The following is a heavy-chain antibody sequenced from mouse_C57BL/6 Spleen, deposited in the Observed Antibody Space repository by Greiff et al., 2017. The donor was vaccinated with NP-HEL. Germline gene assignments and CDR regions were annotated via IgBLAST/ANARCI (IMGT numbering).Heavy chain of an antibody. J-gene: IGHJ4*01. CDR2: IYPRSGNT. CDR1: GYTFTSYG. D-gene: IGHD3-2*02. Sequence: VQLQQSGAELARPGASVKLSCKASGYTFTSYGISWVKQRTGQGLEWIGEIYPRSGNTYYTEKFKGKATLTADKSSSTAYMEHRSLTSEDSAVYFCARKGSSGYDYAMDYWGQGTSVTVSS. V-gene: IGHV1-81*01. CDR3: ARKGSSGYDYAMDY.